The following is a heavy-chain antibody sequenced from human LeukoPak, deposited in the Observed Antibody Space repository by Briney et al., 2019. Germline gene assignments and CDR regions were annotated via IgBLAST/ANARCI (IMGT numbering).Heavy chain of an antibody. CDR3: AREYSGYDSHFDY. CDR1: GYSFTSYW. CDR2: IDPSDSYT. J-gene: IGHJ4*02. V-gene: IGHV5-10-1*01. D-gene: IGHD5-12*01. Sequence: GESLKISCKGSGYSFTSYWISWVRQTPGKGLEWMGSIDPSDSYTNYNPSFQGHVTISADKSISTAYLQWTGLKASDTAMYYCAREYSGYDSHFDYWGQGTLVTVSS.